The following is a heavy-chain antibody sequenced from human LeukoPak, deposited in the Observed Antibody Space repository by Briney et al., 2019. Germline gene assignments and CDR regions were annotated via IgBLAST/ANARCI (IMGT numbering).Heavy chain of an antibody. Sequence: PSQTLSLTCTVSGGSISSGGYYWSWIRQHPGKGLEWIGYIYYSGSTYYNPSLKSRVTISVDTSKNQFSLKLSSVTAADTAVYYCARSGYDPKGRRQTPQEFDYWGQGTLVTVSS. CDR3: ARSGYDPKGRRQTPQEFDY. J-gene: IGHJ4*02. CDR2: IYYSGST. D-gene: IGHD5-12*01. CDR1: GGSISSGGYY. V-gene: IGHV4-31*03.